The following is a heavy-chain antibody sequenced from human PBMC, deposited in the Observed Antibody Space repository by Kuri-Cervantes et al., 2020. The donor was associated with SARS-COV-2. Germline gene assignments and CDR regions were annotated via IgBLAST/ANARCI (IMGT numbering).Heavy chain of an antibody. CDR2: INHSGST. V-gene: IGHV4-34*01. Sequence: SQTLSLTCAVYGGSFSGYYWSWIHQPPGKGLEWIGEINHSGSTNYNPSLKSRVTISVDTSKNQFSLKLSSVTAADTAVYYCAREPLFSVVGATYYYYYYMDVWGKGTTVTVSS. CDR1: GGSFSGYY. J-gene: IGHJ6*03. D-gene: IGHD1-26*01. CDR3: AREPLFSVVGATYYYYYYMDV.